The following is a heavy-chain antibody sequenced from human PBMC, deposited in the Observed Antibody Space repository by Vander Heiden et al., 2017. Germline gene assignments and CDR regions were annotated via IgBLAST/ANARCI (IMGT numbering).Heavy chain of an antibody. CDR2: IDYSEST. D-gene: IGHD2-15*01. CDR3: EVVVAATQSYYFDY. J-gene: IGHJ4*02. CDR1: GGSIRSSSYS. Sequence: QLQLQESGPGLAKPSETLSLTCTVSGGSIRSSSYSWGWIRQPPGKGLEWSGSIDYSESTYYNPSLRSRVTISVDTSKNQFALKLSSVTAADTAVYYCEVVVAATQSYYFDYWGQGTLVTVSS. V-gene: IGHV4-39*01.